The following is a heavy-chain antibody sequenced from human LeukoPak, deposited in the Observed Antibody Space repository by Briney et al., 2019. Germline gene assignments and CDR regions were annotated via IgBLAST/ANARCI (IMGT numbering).Heavy chain of an antibody. V-gene: IGHV3-23*01. D-gene: IGHD5-24*01. J-gene: IGHJ4*02. CDR3: AKDPASRDGYNYYFDY. CDR1: GFTFSSYG. Sequence: GGSLRLSCAASGFTFSSYGMSWVRQAPGKGLEWVSAISGSGGSTYYADSVKGRFTISRDNSKNTLYLQMNSLRAEDTAVYYCAKDPASRDGYNYYFDYWGQGTLVTVSS. CDR2: ISGSGGST.